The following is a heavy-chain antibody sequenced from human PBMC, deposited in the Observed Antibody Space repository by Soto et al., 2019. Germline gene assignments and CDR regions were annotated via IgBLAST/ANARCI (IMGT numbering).Heavy chain of an antibody. V-gene: IGHV5-51*01. CDR2: IYPGDSDT. CDR1: GYSFTSYW. D-gene: IGHD3-9*01. CDR3: ARQGYDILTGYYEANYYFHY. Sequence: PGESLKISCKGSGYSFTSYWIGWVRQMPGKGLEWMGIIYPGDSDTRYSPSFQGQVTISADKSISTAYLQWSSLKASDTAMYYCARQGYDILTGYYEANYYFHYWGQGTLVPVSS. J-gene: IGHJ4*02.